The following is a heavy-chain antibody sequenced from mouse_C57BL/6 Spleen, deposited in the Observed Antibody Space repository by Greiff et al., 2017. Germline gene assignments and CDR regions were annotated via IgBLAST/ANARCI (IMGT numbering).Heavy chain of an antibody. D-gene: IGHD2-1*01. CDR1: GYTFTSYW. V-gene: IGHV1-59*01. CDR3: ARKDYGNDYWYFDV. Sequence: QVQLQQPGAELVRPGTSVKLSCKASGYTFTSYWMHWVKQRPGQGLEWIGVIDPSDCYTNYNQKFKGKATLTVDTSSSTAYMQLSRLTSEDSAVYYCARKDYGNDYWYFDVWGTGTTVTVSS. J-gene: IGHJ1*03. CDR2: IDPSDCYT.